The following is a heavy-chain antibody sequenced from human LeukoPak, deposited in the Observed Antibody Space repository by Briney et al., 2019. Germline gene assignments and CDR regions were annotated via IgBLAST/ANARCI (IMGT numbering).Heavy chain of an antibody. CDR3: ARVVVPTNFDY. CDR2: ISYSGST. CDR1: GGSISSYY. J-gene: IGHJ4*02. V-gene: IGHV4-59*01. Sequence: SETLSLTCSVSGGSISSYYWSWVRQPPGKGLEWIGYISYSGSTNYNPSLKSRVTISLDTSKNQFSLRLSSMTAADTAGYYCARVVVPTNFDYWGQGTLVSVSS. D-gene: IGHD2-2*01.